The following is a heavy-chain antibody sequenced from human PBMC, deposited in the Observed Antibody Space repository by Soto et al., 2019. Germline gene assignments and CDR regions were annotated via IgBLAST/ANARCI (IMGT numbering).Heavy chain of an antibody. V-gene: IGHV3-48*01. CDR1: GFTFSSYS. D-gene: IGHD6-13*01. Sequence: EVQLVESGGGLVQPGGSLRLSCAASGFTFSSYSMNWVRQAPGKGLEWVSYISSSSSTIYYADSVKGRFTISRDNAKNSLYLQMNSRRAEDTAVYYCARGDSSSGHHPSTWFDPWGQGTLVTVSS. J-gene: IGHJ5*02. CDR3: ARGDSSSGHHPSTWFDP. CDR2: ISSSSSTI.